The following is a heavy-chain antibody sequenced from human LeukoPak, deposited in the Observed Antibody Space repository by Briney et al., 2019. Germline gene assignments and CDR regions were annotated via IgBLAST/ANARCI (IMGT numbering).Heavy chain of an antibody. D-gene: IGHD3-16*02. Sequence: SETLSLTCAVYGGSFSGYYWRWIRQPPGKGLEWIGEINHSGSTNYNPSLKSRVTISVDTSKNQFSLKLSSVTAADTAVYYCARCYYDYVWGSYRYKPGTIVYWGQGTLVTVSS. CDR1: GGSFSGYY. J-gene: IGHJ4*02. CDR3: ARCYYDYVWGSYRYKPGTIVY. V-gene: IGHV4-34*01. CDR2: INHSGST.